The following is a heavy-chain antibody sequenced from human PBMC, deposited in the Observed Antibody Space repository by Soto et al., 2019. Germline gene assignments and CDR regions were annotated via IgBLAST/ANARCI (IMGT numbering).Heavy chain of an antibody. CDR1: GYTFTGYY. J-gene: IGHJ4*02. Sequence: GASVKVSCKASGYTFTGYYTHWVRQAPGQGLEWMGWINPNSGGTNYAQKFQGRVTMTRDTSISTAHMELSRLRSDDTAVYYCARGDTGDYLPVDYWGQGTLVTVSS. D-gene: IGHD4-17*01. V-gene: IGHV1-2*02. CDR3: ARGDTGDYLPVDY. CDR2: INPNSGGT.